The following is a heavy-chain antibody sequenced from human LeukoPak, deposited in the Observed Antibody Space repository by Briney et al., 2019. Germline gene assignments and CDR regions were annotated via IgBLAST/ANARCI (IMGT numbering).Heavy chain of an antibody. D-gene: IGHD3-9*01. J-gene: IGHJ4*02. CDR3: ARARSTGYYVADY. CDR2: ISDSSSTI. Sequence: GGSLRLSCAASGFTFSSYSMNWVRQAPGKGLEWVSYISDSSSTIFYADSVKGRFTISRDNAKNSLYLQMNSLRAEDTALYYCARARSTGYYVADYWGQGTLVTVSS. V-gene: IGHV3-48*01. CDR1: GFTFSSYS.